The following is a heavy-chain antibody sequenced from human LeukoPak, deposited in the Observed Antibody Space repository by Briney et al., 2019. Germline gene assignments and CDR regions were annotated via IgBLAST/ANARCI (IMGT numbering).Heavy chain of an antibody. CDR3: ARCPITIFGVVITKNWFDP. CDR2: INPNSGGT. V-gene: IGHV1-2*06. J-gene: IGHJ5*02. CDR1: GYTFTGYH. Sequence: ASVKVSCKASGYTFTGYHMHWVRQAPGQGLEWMGRINPNSGGTNYAQKFQGRVTMTRDTSISTAYMELSRLRSDDTAVYYCARCPITIFGVVITKNWFDPWGQGTLVTVSS. D-gene: IGHD3-3*01.